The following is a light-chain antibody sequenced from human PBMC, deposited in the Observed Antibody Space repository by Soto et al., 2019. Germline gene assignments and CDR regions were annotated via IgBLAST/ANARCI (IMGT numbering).Light chain of an antibody. Sequence: EIVMTQSPATLSVSPGERATLSCRASQSIANRLAWYQQKPGQAPRLLIYGASTRATGVPARFSDSGSGTEFTLTISSLQSEDFAVYYCQQYNNWLALTFGGGTKVEIK. CDR3: QQYNNWLALT. V-gene: IGKV3-15*01. J-gene: IGKJ4*01. CDR1: QSIANR. CDR2: GAS.